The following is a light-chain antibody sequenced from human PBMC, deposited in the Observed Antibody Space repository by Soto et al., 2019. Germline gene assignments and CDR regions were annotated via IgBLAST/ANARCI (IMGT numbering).Light chain of an antibody. Sequence: DIQMAQTPSSLSASVGDRGTITCRASQSISTYLNWYQQKPGKAPKLLIYAASTLQSGVPSRFSGSGSGTDFRLTITSLQPEDIATYYCQQSSTTPRTFGQGTKVDFK. J-gene: IGKJ1*01. V-gene: IGKV1-39*01. CDR1: QSISTY. CDR2: AAS. CDR3: QQSSTTPRT.